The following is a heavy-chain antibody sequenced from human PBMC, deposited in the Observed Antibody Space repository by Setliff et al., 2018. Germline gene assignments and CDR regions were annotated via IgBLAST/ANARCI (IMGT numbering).Heavy chain of an antibody. V-gene: IGHV1-3*01. CDR1: GYTFTNNG. D-gene: IGHD6-19*01. J-gene: IGHJ6*03. CDR2: INAGTGNT. CDR3: AREGSRQGLNSFHYMDV. Sequence: ASVQVSCKASGYTFTNNGIHWVRQTPGQRLEWMGWINAGTGNTQYSQRFHGRVTITRDTSASTAYVELSSLRSEDTAIYYCAREGSRQGLNSFHYMDVWGKGTTVTVSS.